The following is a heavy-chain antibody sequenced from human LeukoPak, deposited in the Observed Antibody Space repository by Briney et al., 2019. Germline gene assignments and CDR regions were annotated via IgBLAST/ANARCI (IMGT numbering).Heavy chain of an antibody. CDR1: GFIFSSHG. CDR2: IPFDGSNK. Sequence: GGSLRLSCGASGFIFSSHGMHWVRQAPGKGLEWVAFIPFDGSNKYSADSVKGRFTISRDNSKNTLYLQMNRLRPEDTAVYYCAKDLYNSNSFYTLFDYWGQGTLVTVSS. CDR3: AKDLYNSNSFYTLFDY. V-gene: IGHV3-30*02. J-gene: IGHJ4*02. D-gene: IGHD3-22*01.